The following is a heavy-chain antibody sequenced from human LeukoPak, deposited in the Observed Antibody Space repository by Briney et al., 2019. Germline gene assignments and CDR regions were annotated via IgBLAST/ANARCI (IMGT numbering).Heavy chain of an antibody. J-gene: IGHJ4*02. CDR2: IYYTGST. CDR3: ASLLGSGSDFDY. V-gene: IGHV4-59*11. D-gene: IGHD3-22*01. Sequence: SETLSLTCTVSGGSISAHYWSWLRQPPGKGLEWIGYIYYTGSTNYNPSLKSRVNISVDTSKNQLSLKLGSVTAADTAVYYCASLLGSGSDFDYWGQGTLVTVSS. CDR1: GGSISAHY.